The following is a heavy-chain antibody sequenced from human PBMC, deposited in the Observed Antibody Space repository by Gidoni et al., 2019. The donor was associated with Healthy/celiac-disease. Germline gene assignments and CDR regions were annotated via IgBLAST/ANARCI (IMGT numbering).Heavy chain of an antibody. CDR3: ARDRLDYDFWSGYTNWFDP. CDR2: ISSSSSYI. V-gene: IGHV3-21*01. J-gene: IGHJ5*02. CDR1: GFTFSSYS. Sequence: EVQLVESGGGLVKPGGSLRLSCAASGFTFSSYSMNWVRQAPGKGLEWVSSISSSSSYIYYADSVKGRFTISRDNAKNSLYLQMNSLRAEDTAVYYCARDRLDYDFWSGYTNWFDPWGQGTLVTVSS. D-gene: IGHD3-3*01.